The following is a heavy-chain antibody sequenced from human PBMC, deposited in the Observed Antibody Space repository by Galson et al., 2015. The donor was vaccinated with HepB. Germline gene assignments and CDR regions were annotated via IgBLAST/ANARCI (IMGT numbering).Heavy chain of an antibody. V-gene: IGHV1-46*03. CDR1: GYTFTSYY. Sequence: SVKVSCKASGYTFTSYYMHWVRQAPGQGLEWMGIINPSGGSTSYAQKFQGRVTMTRDTSTSTVYMELSSLRSEDTAVYYCARDERRGGMATCVGYWGQGTLVTVSS. D-gene: IGHD5-24*01. J-gene: IGHJ4*02. CDR2: INPSGGST. CDR3: ARDERRGGMATCVGY.